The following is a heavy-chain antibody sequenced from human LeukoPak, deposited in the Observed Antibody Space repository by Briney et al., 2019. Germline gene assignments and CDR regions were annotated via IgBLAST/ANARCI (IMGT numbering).Heavy chain of an antibody. CDR1: GFTFSSYS. Sequence: GGSLRLSCAASGFTFSSYSMNWVRQAPGKGLEWVSSISSSSSYIYYADSVKGRFTISRDNAKNSLYLQMNSLRAEDTAVYYCARDPHDHIGPWGQGTLSPSPQ. CDR3: ARDPHDHIGP. V-gene: IGHV3-21*01. D-gene: IGHD1-14*01. J-gene: IGHJ5*02. CDR2: ISSSSSYI.